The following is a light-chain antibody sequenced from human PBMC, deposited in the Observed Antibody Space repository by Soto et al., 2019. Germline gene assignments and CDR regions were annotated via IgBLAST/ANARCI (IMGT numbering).Light chain of an antibody. Sequence: EIVLTQSPGTLSLSPGERATLSCRASQRVTSSYLAWYQQKPGRAPRLLIYGASSRATGIADRFSGSGSGTDFTLTISRLEPEDFAVYYCQQYGSSPGTFGQGTKVEI. V-gene: IGKV3-20*01. CDR2: GAS. J-gene: IGKJ1*01. CDR1: QRVTSSY. CDR3: QQYGSSPGT.